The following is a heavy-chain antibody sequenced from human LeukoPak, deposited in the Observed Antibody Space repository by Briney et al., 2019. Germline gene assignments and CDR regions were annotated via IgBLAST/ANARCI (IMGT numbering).Heavy chain of an antibody. Sequence: PSETLSLTCAVYGVSFSGYYWSWLRQPPGKGLEWCGEINHSGSTNYNPSLKSRVTISVDTSQNQFSLKLSSVTAADTAVYYCARAGYCSGGSCYSFDYWGQGTLVTVSS. CDR3: ARAGYCSGGSCYSFDY. J-gene: IGHJ4*02. CDR2: INHSGST. V-gene: IGHV4-34*01. D-gene: IGHD2-15*01. CDR1: GVSFSGYY.